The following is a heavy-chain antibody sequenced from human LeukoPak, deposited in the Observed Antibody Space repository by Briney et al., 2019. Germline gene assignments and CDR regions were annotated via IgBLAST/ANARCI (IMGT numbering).Heavy chain of an antibody. CDR1: GGSVSSGSYY. CDR2: IYYSGST. CDR3: ARVKFTMVRGVIVPSPNWFDP. D-gene: IGHD3-10*01. V-gene: IGHV4-61*01. Sequence: SETLSLTCTVSGGSVSSGSYYWSWIRQPPGKGLEGNGYIYYSGSTNYNPSLKSRVTISVDTSKNQFSLKLSSVTAADTAVYYCARVKFTMVRGVIVPSPNWFDPWGQGTLVTVSS. J-gene: IGHJ5*02.